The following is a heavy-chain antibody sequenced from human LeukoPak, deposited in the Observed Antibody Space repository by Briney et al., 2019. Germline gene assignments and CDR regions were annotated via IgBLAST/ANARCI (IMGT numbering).Heavy chain of an antibody. J-gene: IGHJ4*02. V-gene: IGHV4-59*11. CDR3: ARGLDDGNNYIVY. D-gene: IGHD5-24*01. Sequence: SETQSLTCTVSDGSISSHYWSWIRQPPGKGLEWIGYVYNSGSTDYNPSLKSRVTISVGTSKNHFSLNLSSVTAADTAVYYCARGLDDGNNYIVYWGQGILVTVSS. CDR2: VYNSGST. CDR1: DGSISSHY.